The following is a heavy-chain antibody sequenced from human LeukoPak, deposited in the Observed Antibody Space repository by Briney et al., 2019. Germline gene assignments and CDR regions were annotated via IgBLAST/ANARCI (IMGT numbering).Heavy chain of an antibody. V-gene: IGHV3-30-3*01. J-gene: IGHJ5*02. CDR1: GFTFRNYY. D-gene: IGHD3-22*01. Sequence: GGSLRLSCAASGFTFRNYYMHWVRQAPGKGLEWVAVISLDGNNEYYTDSVKGRFSLSRDNSMNALYLQLNSLRTEDTAMYYCATTTYYYDSSGYYYVWFDPWGQGTLVTVSS. CDR3: ATTTYYYDSSGYYYVWFDP. CDR2: ISLDGNNE.